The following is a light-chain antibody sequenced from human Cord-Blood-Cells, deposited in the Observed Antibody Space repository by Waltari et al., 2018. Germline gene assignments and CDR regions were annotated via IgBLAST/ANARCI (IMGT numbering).Light chain of an antibody. CDR3: QQYNSFWT. CDR2: KAS. CDR1: QSISSW. J-gene: IGKJ1*01. V-gene: IGKV1-5*03. Sequence: DIQMTQSPSTLSASVGDRVTITCRARQSISSWVAWYQQKPGQAPKLLISKASSLESGVPSRFSGSGSETEFTLTISRLQPDDFATYYCQQYNSFWTFGQGTKVEIK.